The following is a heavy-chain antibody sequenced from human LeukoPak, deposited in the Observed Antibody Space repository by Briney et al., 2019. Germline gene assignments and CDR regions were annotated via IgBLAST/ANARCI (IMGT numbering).Heavy chain of an antibody. D-gene: IGHD3-10*01. V-gene: IGHV3-23*01. CDR2: IGDSGSST. CDR1: GFTFSSYA. J-gene: IGHJ5*02. CDR3: ARDRGFGELFDWFDP. Sequence: GVSLRLSCAASGFTFSSYAMSWVRQAPGKGLEWVSGIGDSGSSTYYADSMKGRFTISRDNAKNSLYLQMDSLRAEDTAVYYCARDRGFGELFDWFDPWGQGTLVTVSS.